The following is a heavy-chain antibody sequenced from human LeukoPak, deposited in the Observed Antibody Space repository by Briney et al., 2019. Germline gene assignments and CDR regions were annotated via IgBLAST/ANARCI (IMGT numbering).Heavy chain of an antibody. CDR1: GGTFSSYA. D-gene: IGHD6-6*01. J-gene: IGHJ3*02. V-gene: IGHV1-69*13. Sequence: ASVNVSCKASGGTFSSYAISWVRQAPGQGLEWMGGIIPIFGTANYAQKFQGRVTITADESTSTAYMELSSLRSEDTAVYYCARSYSSSSLGAFDIWGQGTMVTVSS. CDR3: ARSYSSSSLGAFDI. CDR2: IIPIFGTA.